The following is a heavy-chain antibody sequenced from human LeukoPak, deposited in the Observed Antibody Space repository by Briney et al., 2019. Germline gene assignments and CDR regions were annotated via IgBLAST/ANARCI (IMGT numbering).Heavy chain of an antibody. V-gene: IGHV4-59*01. J-gene: IGHJ4*02. Sequence: PSETLPLTCTVSGGSISNYYWSWIRQPPGKGLEWIGYIYYSGSTNYNPSLKRRITISEDTSKNQFSLNLRSVTAADTAVYYCARVRRPREMRYGSGSYNMLYYFDYWGQGTLVTVSS. CDR1: GGSISNYY. D-gene: IGHD3-10*01. CDR3: ARVRRPREMRYGSGSYNMLYYFDY. CDR2: IYYSGST.